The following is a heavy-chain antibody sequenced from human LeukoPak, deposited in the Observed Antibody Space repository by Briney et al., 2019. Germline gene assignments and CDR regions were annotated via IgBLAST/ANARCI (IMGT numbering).Heavy chain of an antibody. Sequence: GGSLRLSCAASGFTFSSYWMHWVRQAPGKGLVWVSRINNDGSSTSYADSVKGRFTISRDNAKNTLYLQMNSLRAEDTAVYYCAREVVGWFDPWGQETLVTVSS. J-gene: IGHJ5*02. V-gene: IGHV3-74*01. CDR3: AREVVGWFDP. CDR1: GFTFSSYW. CDR2: INNDGSST.